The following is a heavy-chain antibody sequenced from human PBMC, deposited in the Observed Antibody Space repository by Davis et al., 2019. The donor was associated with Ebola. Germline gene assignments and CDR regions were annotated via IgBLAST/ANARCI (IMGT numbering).Heavy chain of an antibody. V-gene: IGHV3-73*01. D-gene: IGHD6-13*01. CDR1: GFTFSGSA. Sequence: GGSLRLSCAASGFTFSGSAMHWVRQASGKGLEWVGRIRSKANSYATAYAASVKGRFTISRDDSKNTAYLQMNSLKTEDTAVYYCTTRIAAAGTGYYYYYGMDVWGQGTTVTVSS. CDR2: IRSKANSYAT. CDR3: TTRIAAAGTGYYYYYGMDV. J-gene: IGHJ6*02.